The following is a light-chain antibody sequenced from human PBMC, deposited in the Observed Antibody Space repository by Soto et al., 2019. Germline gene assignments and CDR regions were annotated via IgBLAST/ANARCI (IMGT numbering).Light chain of an antibody. CDR2: DAS. CDR3: QQDNSYSPT. V-gene: IGKV1-5*01. CDR1: QSISSW. Sequence: DIQMTQSPSSVSASVGDRVTITCRASQSISSWLAWYQQKPGKAPKLPIYDASSLESGVPSRFSGSGSGTEFTLTISSLQPDDFATYYCQQDNSYSPTFGQGTKVDIK. J-gene: IGKJ1*01.